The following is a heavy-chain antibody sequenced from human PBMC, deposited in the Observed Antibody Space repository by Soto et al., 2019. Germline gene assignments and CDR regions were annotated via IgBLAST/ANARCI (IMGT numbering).Heavy chain of an antibody. CDR2: INSDGSST. D-gene: IGHD2-15*01. V-gene: IGHV3-74*01. Sequence: EVQLVESGGGLVQPGGSLRLSCAASGFTFSSYWMHWVRQAPGKGLVWVSRINSDGSSTSYADSVKGRFTISRDNAKNTVYLKRKGLRAEDTAVYYCARGDVVVVAATRDAFDIWGQGTMVTVSS. CDR3: ARGDVVVVAATRDAFDI. CDR1: GFTFSSYW. J-gene: IGHJ3*02.